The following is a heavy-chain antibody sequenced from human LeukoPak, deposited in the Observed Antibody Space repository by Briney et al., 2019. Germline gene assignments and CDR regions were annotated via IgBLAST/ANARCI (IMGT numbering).Heavy chain of an antibody. V-gene: IGHV3-30*02. D-gene: IGHD3-10*01. CDR2: IRYDGSNK. J-gene: IGHJ4*02. Sequence: GGSLRLSCAASGFAFSSYGMHWVRQAPGKGLEWVAFIRYDGSNKYYADSVKGRFTISRDNYKHALYLRMNSKGAEDTGVYYCAKDEHTMVRYDPYYFDFWGQGTLVSVSS. CDR1: GFAFSSYG. CDR3: AKDEHTMVRYDPYYFDF.